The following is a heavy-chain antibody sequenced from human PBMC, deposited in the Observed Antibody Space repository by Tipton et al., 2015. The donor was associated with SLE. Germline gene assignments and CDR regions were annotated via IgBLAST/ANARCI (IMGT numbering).Heavy chain of an antibody. Sequence: SWVRQHPVKGLEWVGYISHSGSIYYNPSLKSRITMSVDTTQNQFSLKLSSVTAADTAVYYCARARDWGHYYYYMDVWGKGTPVTVSS. V-gene: IGHV4-31*02. J-gene: IGHJ6*03. D-gene: IGHD7-27*01. CDR3: ARARDWGHYYYYMDV. CDR2: ISHSGSI.